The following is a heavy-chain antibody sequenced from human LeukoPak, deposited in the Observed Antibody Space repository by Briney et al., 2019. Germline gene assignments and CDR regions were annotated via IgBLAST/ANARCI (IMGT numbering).Heavy chain of an antibody. V-gene: IGHV4-4*07. CDR3: ARDSSSWYVHGMDV. Sequence: SETLSLTCTVSGGSISSYYWSWIRQPAGKGLEWIGRIYTCGSTNYNPSLKSRVTMSVDTSKNQFSLKLSSVTAADTAVYYCARDSSSWYVHGMDVWGQGTTVTVSS. D-gene: IGHD6-13*01. CDR2: IYTCGST. CDR1: GGSISSYY. J-gene: IGHJ6*02.